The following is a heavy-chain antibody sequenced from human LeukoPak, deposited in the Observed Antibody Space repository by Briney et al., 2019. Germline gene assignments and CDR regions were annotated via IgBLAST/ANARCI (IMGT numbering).Heavy chain of an antibody. CDR1: GFTFSDYY. Sequence: GSLRLSCAASGFTFSDYYMSWIRQAPGKGLEWVSYISSSGSTIYYADSVKGRFTISRDNAKNSLYLQMNSLRAEDTAVYYCARVRVVPAASRWLRRLDAFDIWGQGTMVTVSS. V-gene: IGHV3-11*04. CDR3: ARVRVVPAASRWLRRLDAFDI. J-gene: IGHJ3*02. D-gene: IGHD2-2*01. CDR2: ISSSGSTI.